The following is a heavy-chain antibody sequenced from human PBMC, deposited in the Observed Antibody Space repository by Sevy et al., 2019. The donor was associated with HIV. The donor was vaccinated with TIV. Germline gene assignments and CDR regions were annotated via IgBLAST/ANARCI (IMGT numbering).Heavy chain of an antibody. Sequence: RGSLRLSCAASGFTFSSYVMSWVRQAPGKGLEWVSSITGSSYSTFYADSVKGRFTISRDNSRSTLDLQMNSLRAGDTAVDYCAKRGGSGSYYFDNWGQGTLVTVSS. CDR1: GFTFSSYV. J-gene: IGHJ4*02. D-gene: IGHD6-19*01. CDR3: AKRGGSGSYYFDN. CDR2: ITGSSYST. V-gene: IGHV3-23*01.